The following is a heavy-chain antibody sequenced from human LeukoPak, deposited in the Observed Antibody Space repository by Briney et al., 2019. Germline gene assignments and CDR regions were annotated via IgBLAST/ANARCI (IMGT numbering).Heavy chain of an antibody. Sequence: SETLSLTCTVSGGYISSYYWGWIRQPPGKGLEWIGSVYYSVDTYYNPSLSTYYNPSLKSRVTISVDTSKNQFSLKLTSVTAADTAVYYCASSPARHSSGYYPLEDWFDPWGQGTLVTVSS. CDR2: VYYSVDTYYNPSLST. CDR3: ASSPARHSSGYYPLEDWFDP. CDR1: GGYISSYY. V-gene: IGHV4-39*07. D-gene: IGHD3-22*01. J-gene: IGHJ5*02.